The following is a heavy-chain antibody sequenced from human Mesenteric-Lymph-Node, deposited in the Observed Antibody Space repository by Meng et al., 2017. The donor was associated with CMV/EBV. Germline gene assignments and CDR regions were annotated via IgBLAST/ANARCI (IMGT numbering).Heavy chain of an antibody. CDR2: ISDTGDKT. J-gene: IGHJ4*02. D-gene: IGHD2/OR15-2a*01. Sequence: GESLKISCAASGFIFRAYAMSWVRQAPGKGLEWLSGISDTGDKTYYADFVKGRFSISRDNSKNTVYLQMSSLRAEDTAVYYCAARRPDAASSGPATTFFWGQGTLVTVSS. CDR1: GFIFRAYA. CDR3: AARRPDAASSGPATTFF. V-gene: IGHV3-23*01.